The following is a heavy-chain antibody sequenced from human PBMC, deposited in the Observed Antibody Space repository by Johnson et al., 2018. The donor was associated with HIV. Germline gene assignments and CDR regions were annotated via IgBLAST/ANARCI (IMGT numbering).Heavy chain of an antibody. CDR3: TRQADI. Sequence: VQPLESGGGLVQPGASLRLSCAASGFTVSSNYMSWVRQAPGKGLEWVSVIYSGGSTYYADSVKGRFTISRDNSKNTLYLQMNSLKTEDTAVYYCTRQADIWGQGTMVTVSS. V-gene: IGHV3-66*04. CDR2: IYSGGST. J-gene: IGHJ3*02. CDR1: GFTVSSNY.